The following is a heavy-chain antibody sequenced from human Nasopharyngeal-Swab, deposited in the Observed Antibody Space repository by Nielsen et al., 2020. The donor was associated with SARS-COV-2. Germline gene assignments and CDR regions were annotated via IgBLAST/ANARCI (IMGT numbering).Heavy chain of an antibody. D-gene: IGHD6-6*01. J-gene: IGHJ4*02. V-gene: IGHV4-59*12. CDR3: ARGSEGGIAARQPNFDY. Sequence: RQAPGKGLDWIGYIYSTGSTDYNPSLKSRVTISVDTSKNQFSLKLSSVTAADTAVYYCARGSEGGIAARQPNFDYWGQGTLVTVSS. CDR2: IYSTGST.